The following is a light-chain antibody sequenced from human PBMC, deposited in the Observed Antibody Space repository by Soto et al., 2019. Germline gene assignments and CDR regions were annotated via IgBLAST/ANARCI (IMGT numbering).Light chain of an antibody. V-gene: IGKV1-13*02. CDR1: QGIRND. CDR3: QQFSLYWA. J-gene: IGKJ1*01. Sequence: IQMTQSPSSLSASVGDRVTITCRASQGIRNDLTWYQQKPGKAPKILIYNADTLESGVPSRFSGSGYGTEFILTISSLQPDDFATYYCQQFSLYWAFGQGTKVDIK. CDR2: NAD.